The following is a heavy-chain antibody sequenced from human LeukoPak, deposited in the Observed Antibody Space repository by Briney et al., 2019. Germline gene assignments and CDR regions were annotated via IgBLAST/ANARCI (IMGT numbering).Heavy chain of an antibody. V-gene: IGHV1-2*02. CDR3: AGLGSTVKGRIDP. D-gene: IGHD5/OR15-5a*01. J-gene: IGHJ5*02. CDR2: ISTDSGDA. Sequence: ASVKVSCXAXGYHFTGYHVHWVRQAPGQGLEWMGRISTDSGDADIAQKFQGRVTMTRDTSISTAYMELSRLTSDDSAVYYCAGLGSTVKGRIDPWGQGTSVTVSS. CDR1: GYHFTGYH.